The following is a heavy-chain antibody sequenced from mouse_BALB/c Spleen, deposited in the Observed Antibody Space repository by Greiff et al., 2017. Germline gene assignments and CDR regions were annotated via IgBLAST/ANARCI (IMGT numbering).Heavy chain of an antibody. J-gene: IGHJ2*01. Sequence: EVKLMESGPGLVKPSQSLSLTCTVTGYSITSDYAWNWIRQFPGNKLGWMGYISYSGSTSYNPSLKSRISITRDTSTNQFFLQLNSVTTEDTATYYCARRGITTAPDFDYWGQGTTLTVSS. D-gene: IGHD1-2*01. CDR3: ARRGITTAPDFDY. V-gene: IGHV3-2*02. CDR1: GYSITSDYA. CDR2: ISYSGST.